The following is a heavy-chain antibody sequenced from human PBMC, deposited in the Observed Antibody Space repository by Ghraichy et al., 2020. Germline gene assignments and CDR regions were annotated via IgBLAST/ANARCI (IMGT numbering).Heavy chain of an antibody. V-gene: IGHV5-51*01. J-gene: IGHJ5*02. Sequence: GESLNISCKGSGYSFTSYWIGWVRQMPGKGLEWMGIIYPGDSDTRYSPSFQGQVTISADKSISTAYLQWSSLKASDTAMYYCARHFHYGDYTLRDNWFDPWGQGTLVTVSS. CDR1: GYSFTSYW. CDR3: ARHFHYGDYTLRDNWFDP. CDR2: IYPGDSDT. D-gene: IGHD4-17*01.